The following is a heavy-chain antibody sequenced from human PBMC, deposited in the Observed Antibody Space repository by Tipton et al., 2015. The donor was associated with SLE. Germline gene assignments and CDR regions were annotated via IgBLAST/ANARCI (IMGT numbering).Heavy chain of an antibody. CDR1: GYSINNGFY. D-gene: IGHD4-17*01. CDR2: IYHSGTT. V-gene: IGHV4-38-2*02. J-gene: IGHJ3*02. CDR3: ANSGYGDSVDAFDI. Sequence: LRLSCTVSGYSINNGFYRGWIRQPPGKGLEWIGIIYHSGTTYYNPSLKSRVTISVDTSKNQVSLKPTSVTAADTAVYYCANSGYGDSVDAFDIWGQGTMVTVSS.